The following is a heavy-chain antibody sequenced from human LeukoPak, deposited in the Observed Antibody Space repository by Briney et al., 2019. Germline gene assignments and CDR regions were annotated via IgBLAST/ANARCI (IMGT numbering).Heavy chain of an antibody. CDR3: ASLWSGYLQ. V-gene: IGHV1-69*13. Sequence: SVKVSCKPSGGTFSSYAISWVRQAPGQGLEWMGGIIAIFGTANYAQKFQGSVTITADESTSTAYMELSSLRPEDTAVYYCASLWSGYLQWGQGTLVTVSS. CDR2: IIAIFGTA. J-gene: IGHJ4*02. CDR1: GGTFSSYA. D-gene: IGHD3-3*01.